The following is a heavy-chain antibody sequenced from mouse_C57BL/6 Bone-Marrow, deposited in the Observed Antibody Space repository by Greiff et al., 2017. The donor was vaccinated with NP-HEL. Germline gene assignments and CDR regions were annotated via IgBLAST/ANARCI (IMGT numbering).Heavy chain of an antibody. Sequence: QVQLQQPGAELVKPGASVKLSCKASGYTFTSYWMHWVKQRPGQGLEWIGMIHPNSGSTNYNEKFKSKATLTVDKSSSTAYMQLSSLTSEDSAVFYCARNYYYGSRSGYFDVWGTGTTVTVSS. CDR2: IHPNSGST. CDR1: GYTFTSYW. CDR3: ARNYYYGSRSGYFDV. J-gene: IGHJ1*03. V-gene: IGHV1-64*01. D-gene: IGHD1-1*01.